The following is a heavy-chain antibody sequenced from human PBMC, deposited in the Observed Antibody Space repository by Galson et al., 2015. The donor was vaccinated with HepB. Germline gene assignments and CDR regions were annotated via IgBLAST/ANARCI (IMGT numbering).Heavy chain of an antibody. D-gene: IGHD3-22*01. CDR2: ISYDGSNK. V-gene: IGHV3-30-3*01. CDR1: GFTFSSYA. J-gene: IGHJ4*02. CDR3: ARTDTYYYDSSGYYYLYYFDY. Sequence: SLRLSCAASGFTFSSYAMHWVRQAPGKGLEWVAVISYDGSNKYYADSVKGRFTISRDNSKNTLYLQMNSLRAEDAAVYYCARTDTYYYDSSGYYYLYYFDYWGQGTLVTVSS.